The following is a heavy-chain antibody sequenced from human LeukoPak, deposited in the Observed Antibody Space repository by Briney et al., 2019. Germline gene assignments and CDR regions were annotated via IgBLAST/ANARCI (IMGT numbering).Heavy chain of an antibody. D-gene: IGHD3-22*01. Sequence: GASVKVSCKASGYTFTSYGISWVRQAPGQGLEWMGWMNPNSGNTGYAQKFQGRVTMTRNTSISTAYMELSSLRSEDTAVYYCARLGAAYYDSWGQGTLVTVSS. CDR3: ARLGAAYYDS. V-gene: IGHV1-8*02. J-gene: IGHJ4*02. CDR1: GYTFTSYG. CDR2: MNPNSGNT.